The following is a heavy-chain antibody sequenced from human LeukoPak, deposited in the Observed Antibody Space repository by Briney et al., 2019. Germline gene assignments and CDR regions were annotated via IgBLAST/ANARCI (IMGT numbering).Heavy chain of an antibody. J-gene: IGHJ4*02. Sequence: SETLSLTCAVYGGSFSGYYWSWIRQPPGKGLEWIGEINHSGSTNYNPSLKSRVTISVDTSKNQFSLKLSSVTAADTAVYYCARAERGYGYGYSDYWGQGTLVTVSS. D-gene: IGHD5-18*01. CDR1: GGSFSGYY. V-gene: IGHV4-34*01. CDR2: INHSGST. CDR3: ARAERGYGYGYSDY.